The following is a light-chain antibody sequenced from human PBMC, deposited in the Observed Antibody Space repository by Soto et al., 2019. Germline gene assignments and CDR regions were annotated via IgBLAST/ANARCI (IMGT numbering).Light chain of an antibody. CDR1: QSVGSTY. CDR3: QQYNNWPRT. V-gene: IGKV3-15*01. J-gene: IGKJ1*01. Sequence: EIVLTQSPGTLSLCPGERATLSCRASQSVGSTYLAWYRQKPGQAPSLLIYAASTRAAGIPARFSGGGSGTEFTLTISSLQSEDFAVYYCQQYNNWPRTFGHGTKVDIK. CDR2: AAS.